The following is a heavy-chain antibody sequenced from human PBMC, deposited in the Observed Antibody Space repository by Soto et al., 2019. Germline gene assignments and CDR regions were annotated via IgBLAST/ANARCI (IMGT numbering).Heavy chain of an antibody. CDR3: AVGGVFYGSGSYYGNFDY. V-gene: IGHV4-31*03. J-gene: IGHJ4*02. CDR2: IYYSGST. Sequence: QVQLQESGPGLVKPSQTLALTCTVSGGSISSGGYYWSWIRQHPGKGLEWIGYIYYSGSTYYNPSLNSRVTISADTSKNQFSLKLSSVTAADTAVYYCAVGGVFYGSGSYYGNFDYWGQGTLVTVSS. CDR1: GGSISSGGYY. D-gene: IGHD3-10*01.